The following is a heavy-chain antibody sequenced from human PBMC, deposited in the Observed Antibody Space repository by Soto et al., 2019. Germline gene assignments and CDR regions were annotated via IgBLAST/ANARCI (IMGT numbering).Heavy chain of an antibody. V-gene: IGHV3-21*01. CDR3: ARESEDLTSNFDY. J-gene: IGHJ4*02. Sequence: GGSLRLSCAASGFTFTRYSMNWVRQAPGKGLEWVSSISSTTNYIYYADSMKGRFTVSRDNAKNAVYLEMNSLSAEDTAVYYCARESEDLTSNFDYWGQGTLVTVSS. CDR1: GFTFTRYS. CDR2: ISSTTNYI.